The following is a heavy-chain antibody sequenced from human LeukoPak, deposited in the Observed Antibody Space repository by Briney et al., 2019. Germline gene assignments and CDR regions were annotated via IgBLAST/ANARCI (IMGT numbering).Heavy chain of an antibody. V-gene: IGHV3-11*01. J-gene: IGHJ4*02. CDR2: ISSSGGNI. CDR3: ARRRDYFDY. CDR1: GFTFSDYY. Sequence: GGSLRLSCAASGFTFSDYYMSWIRQAPGKGLEWISYISSSGGNIYFADSVKGRFTMSRDNARGSLYLQMNSLTADDTAIYYCARRRDYFDYWGQGTLVTVSS.